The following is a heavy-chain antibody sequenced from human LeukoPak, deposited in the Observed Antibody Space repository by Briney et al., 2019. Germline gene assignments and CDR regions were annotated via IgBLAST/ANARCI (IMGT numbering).Heavy chain of an antibody. CDR1: GGSISSYY. J-gene: IGHJ6*03. CDR3: ARVSGLWSADYYYYMDV. D-gene: IGHD5-18*01. CDR2: IYTSGST. V-gene: IGHV4-4*07. Sequence: PSETLSLTCTVSGGSISSYYWSWIRQPAGKGLEWIGRIYTSGSTNYNPSLKSRDTMSVDTSKNQFSLKLSSVTAADTAVYYCARVSGLWSADYYYYMDVWGKGTTVTVSS.